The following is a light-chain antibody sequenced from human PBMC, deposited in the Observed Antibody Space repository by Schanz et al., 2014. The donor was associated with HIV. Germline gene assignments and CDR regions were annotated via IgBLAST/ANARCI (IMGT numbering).Light chain of an antibody. CDR3: QQANSFPPT. CDR2: EAS. J-gene: IGKJ1*01. CDR1: QGISSW. Sequence: DIQMTQSPPSVSASVGDRVTLTCRASQGISSWLAWYQQKPGKAPRLLIYEASTLQSGVPSRFSGSGSGTDFTLTISNLQPEDFATYFCQQANSFPPTFGQGTKVEVK. V-gene: IGKV1-12*01.